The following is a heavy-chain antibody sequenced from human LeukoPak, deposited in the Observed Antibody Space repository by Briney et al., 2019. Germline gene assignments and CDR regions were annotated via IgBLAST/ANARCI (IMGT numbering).Heavy chain of an antibody. CDR3: ATHSQRYYYDSSSFDY. Sequence: ASVKVSCKASGYTFIDYYMHWVRQAPGQGLEWMGWINPNSGATNYAKKFQGRVTMTRDTSISTAYMELSRLRSDDTAVYYCATHSQRYYYDSSSFDYWGQGTLVTVSS. J-gene: IGHJ4*02. D-gene: IGHD3-22*01. CDR1: GYTFIDYY. CDR2: INPNSGAT. V-gene: IGHV1-2*02.